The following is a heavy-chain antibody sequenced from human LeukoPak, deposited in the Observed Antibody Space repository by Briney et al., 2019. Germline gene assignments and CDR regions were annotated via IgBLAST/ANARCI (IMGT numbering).Heavy chain of an antibody. V-gene: IGHV1-2*02. Sequence: ASVKVSCKASGYTFTGYYMHWVRQAPGQGLEWMGWINPNSGSTNYAQKFQGRVTMTRDTSISTAYMELSRLRSDDTAVYYCARPHTYYDFWSGYSDAFDIWGQGTMVTVSS. D-gene: IGHD3-3*01. CDR1: GYTFTGYY. CDR3: ARPHTYYDFWSGYSDAFDI. CDR2: INPNSGST. J-gene: IGHJ3*02.